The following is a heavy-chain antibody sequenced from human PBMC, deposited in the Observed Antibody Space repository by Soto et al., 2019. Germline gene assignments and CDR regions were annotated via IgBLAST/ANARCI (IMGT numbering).Heavy chain of an antibody. CDR1: GGTFSSYT. CDR2: IIPILGIA. D-gene: IGHD2-15*01. V-gene: IGHV1-69*02. Sequence: ASVKVSCKASGGTFSSYTISWVRQAPRQGLEWMGRIIPILGIANYAQKFQGRVTITADKSTSTAYMELSSLRSEDTAVYYCASPDIVVVVAAVKGAFDIWGQGTMVTVSS. J-gene: IGHJ3*02. CDR3: ASPDIVVVVAAVKGAFDI.